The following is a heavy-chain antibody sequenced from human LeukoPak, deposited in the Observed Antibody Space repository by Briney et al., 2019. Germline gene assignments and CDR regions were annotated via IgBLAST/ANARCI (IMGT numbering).Heavy chain of an antibody. CDR3: AKDQAYYYDSSGRVDY. V-gene: IGHV3-11*01. CDR2: ISSSGTPI. D-gene: IGHD3-22*01. Sequence: PGGSLRLSCAASGFTFRDYYMSWVRQALGKGLEWVSYISSSGTPIYYADSVKGRFTISRDNAKKSLYLQMNSLRAEDTAVYYCAKDQAYYYDSSGRVDYWGQGTLVTVSS. J-gene: IGHJ4*02. CDR1: GFTFRDYY.